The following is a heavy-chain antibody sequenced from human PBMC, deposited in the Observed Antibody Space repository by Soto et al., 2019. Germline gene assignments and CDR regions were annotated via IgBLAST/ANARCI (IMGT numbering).Heavy chain of an antibody. D-gene: IGHD3-16*02. J-gene: IGHJ4*02. CDR1: GGSFNYYY. CDR3: ARGELSLYHFDY. Sequence: QVQLQQWGAGLVKPSETLSLTCGVYGGSFNYYYWNWIRQPPGKGLEWIGEINHSGITNYNPSLKSRVTISVDTSKNQFSLRLSSVTAADTAVYYCARGELSLYHFDYWGLGTLVTVSS. CDR2: INHSGIT. V-gene: IGHV4-34*01.